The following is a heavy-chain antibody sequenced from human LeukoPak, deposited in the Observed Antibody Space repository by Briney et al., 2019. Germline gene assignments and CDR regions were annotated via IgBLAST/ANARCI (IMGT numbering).Heavy chain of an antibody. J-gene: IGHJ4*02. D-gene: IGHD3-22*01. Sequence: GGSLRLSCAASGFTFSSYRMNWVRQAPGKGLEWVSSISSSSDYIYYGRFTISRDNAKNSLYLQMNSLRAEDTAVYYCAKRYYDSSGYYKSYYFDYWGQGTLVTVSS. V-gene: IGHV3-21*01. CDR2: ISSSSDYI. CDR3: AKRYYDSSGYYKSYYFDY. CDR1: GFTFSSYR.